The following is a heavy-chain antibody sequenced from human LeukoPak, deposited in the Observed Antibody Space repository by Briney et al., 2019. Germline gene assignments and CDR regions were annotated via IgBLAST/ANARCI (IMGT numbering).Heavy chain of an antibody. J-gene: IGHJ4*02. CDR1: GYTFSGYS. Sequence: ASVKVSCKASGYTFSGYSMHWVRQAPGQGPEWMGMINPSSGSATCAQKFQGSVTMTRDTSTTTLYMELSSLRSEDTAVYYCARDWAHGSFDYWGQGTPVIVSS. CDR3: ARDWAHGSFDY. D-gene: IGHD3-10*01. CDR2: INPSSGSA. V-gene: IGHV1-46*01.